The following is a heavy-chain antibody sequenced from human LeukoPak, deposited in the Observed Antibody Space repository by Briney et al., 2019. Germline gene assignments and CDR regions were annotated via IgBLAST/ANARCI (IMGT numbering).Heavy chain of an antibody. CDR1: GFTVSSNY. J-gene: IGHJ4*02. CDR2: IYSGGST. CDR3: AKDGTKITNLWSGYADY. V-gene: IGHV3-66*01. D-gene: IGHD3-3*01. Sequence: GGSLRLSCAASGFTVSSNYMSWVRQAPGKGLEWVSVIYSGGSTYYADSVKGRFTISRDNSKNTLYLQMNSLRAEDTAVYYCAKDGTKITNLWSGYADYWGQGTLVTVSS.